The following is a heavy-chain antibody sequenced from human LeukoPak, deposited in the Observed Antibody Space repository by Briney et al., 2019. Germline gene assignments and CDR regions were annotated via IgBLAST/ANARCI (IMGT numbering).Heavy chain of an antibody. D-gene: IGHD5-24*01. CDR2: IYYSGST. CDR1: GGSISSRSYY. CDR3: ARDRGREGGWLRLAQRNDAFDI. J-gene: IGHJ3*02. V-gene: IGHV4-39*02. Sequence: SETLSLTCTVSGGSISSRSYYWGWIRQPPGKGLEWIGIIYYSGSTYSNPSLRSRVTISVDTSKNQFSLKLSSVTAADTAVYYCARDRGREGGWLRLAQRNDAFDIWGQGTMVTVSS.